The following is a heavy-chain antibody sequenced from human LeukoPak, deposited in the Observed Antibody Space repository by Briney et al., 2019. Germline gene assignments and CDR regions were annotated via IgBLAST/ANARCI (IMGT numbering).Heavy chain of an antibody. V-gene: IGHV1-24*01. D-gene: IGHD2-15*01. CDR2: FDPEDGET. J-gene: IGHJ6*02. CDR3: ATSIVYCSGGSCYTPDGSYYYYYGMDV. Sequence: GASVKVSCKVSGYTLTELSMHWVRQAPGKRLEWMGGFDPEDGETIYAQKFQGRVTMTEDTSTDTAYMELSSLRSEDTAVYYCATSIVYCSGGSCYTPDGSYYYYYGMDVWGQGTTVTVSS. CDR1: GYTLTELS.